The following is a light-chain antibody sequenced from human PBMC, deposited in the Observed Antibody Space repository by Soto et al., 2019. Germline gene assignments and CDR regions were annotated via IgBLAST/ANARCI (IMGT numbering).Light chain of an antibody. V-gene: IGLV2-14*01. CDR2: EVS. Sequence: QSVLTQPASVSGSPGQSITISCTGTSSDIGDYTHVSWYQQHPGKAPKLIIYEVSDRPSRVSNRFSGSKSGNTASLTISGLQTEDEADYYCCSYTSSSTSAVFGGGTKLTVL. CDR3: CSYTSSSTSAV. J-gene: IGLJ2*01. CDR1: SSDIGDYTH.